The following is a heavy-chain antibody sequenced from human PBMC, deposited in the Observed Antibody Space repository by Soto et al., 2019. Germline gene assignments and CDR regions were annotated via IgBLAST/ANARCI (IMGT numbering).Heavy chain of an antibody. J-gene: IGHJ6*02. V-gene: IGHV3-23*04. CDR2: ISFNGGVI. Sequence: EVQLVESGGGVVQPGGSLRLSCAASGFVFRNLTMNWVRQAPGKGLEYVAIISFNGGVIFDADSVRGRFTISRDNAKNILYLDMTNLRPEDSGVYYCAKIMIQGVLVDALDVWGRGTTVTVS. CDR1: GFVFRNLT. D-gene: IGHD3-10*01. CDR3: AKIMIQGVLVDALDV.